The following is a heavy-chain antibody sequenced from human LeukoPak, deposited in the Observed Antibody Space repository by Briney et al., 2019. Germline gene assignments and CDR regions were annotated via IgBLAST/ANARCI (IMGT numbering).Heavy chain of an antibody. Sequence: GGSLRLSCAASGFTFSSYAMSWVRQAPGKGLEWVSAISGSGGSTYYADSVKGRFTISRDNSKNTLYLQMNSLRAEDTAVYYCAKEGFYCSGDSCYPDYWGQGTLVTVSS. CDR3: AKEGFYCSGDSCYPDY. V-gene: IGHV3-23*01. CDR2: ISGSGGST. J-gene: IGHJ4*02. CDR1: GFTFSSYA. D-gene: IGHD2-15*01.